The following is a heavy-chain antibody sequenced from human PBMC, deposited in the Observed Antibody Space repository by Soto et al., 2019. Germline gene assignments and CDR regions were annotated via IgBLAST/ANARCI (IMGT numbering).Heavy chain of an antibody. CDR3: AKDPGYSNSWPFDY. J-gene: IGHJ4*02. CDR1: GFTFSNYG. CDR2: ISYDASDT. D-gene: IGHD6-13*01. V-gene: IGHV3-30*18. Sequence: QVQLVESGGGVVQPGRSLRLSCAASGFTFSNYGMHWVRQAPGKGLEWVEVISYDASDTYYADSVKGRFTISRDNSKNTLFLQMNSLRTDDTAVYYCAKDPGYSNSWPFDYWGQGTLVTVSS.